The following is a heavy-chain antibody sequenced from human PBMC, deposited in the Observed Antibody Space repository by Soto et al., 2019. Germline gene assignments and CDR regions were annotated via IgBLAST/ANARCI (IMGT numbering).Heavy chain of an antibody. D-gene: IGHD3-16*01. CDR1: GASLSGYY. J-gene: IGHJ4*02. V-gene: IGHV4-34*01. CDR3: ASFVCSTVINRCYFDY. CDR2: INHSAIT. Sequence: SETLSLTCAVYGASLSGYYWSWIRHPPGKALEWIGEINHSAITNYNPSLKSRVTISVDTSKNQFSLNLSSVTAADTAIYYCASFVCSTVINRCYFDYWGQGTLVTVSS.